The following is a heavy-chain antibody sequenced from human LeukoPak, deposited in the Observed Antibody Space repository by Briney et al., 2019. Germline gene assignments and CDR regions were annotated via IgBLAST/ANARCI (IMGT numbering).Heavy chain of an antibody. D-gene: IGHD6-19*01. CDR2: IYSGGST. V-gene: IGHV3-53*01. CDR3: ARGLNSSGWWDY. J-gene: IGHJ4*02. Sequence: AGGSLRLPCAASGFTVSSNYMSWVRQAPGKGLEWVSVIYSGGSTYYADSVKGRFTISRDNSKNTLYLQMNSLRAEDKAVYYCARGLNSSGWWDYWGQGTLVTVSS. CDR1: GFTVSSNY.